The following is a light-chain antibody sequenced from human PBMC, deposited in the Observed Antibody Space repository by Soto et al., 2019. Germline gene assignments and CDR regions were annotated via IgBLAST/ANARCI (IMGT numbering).Light chain of an antibody. V-gene: IGKV3-15*01. CDR3: QQYNNLPQT. CDR2: GAS. J-gene: IGKJ1*01. CDR1: QSVSSN. Sequence: EIVMTQSPATLSVSPGARATLSCRASQSVSSNLAWYQQKPGQAPRLLIYGASTRATGIPARFSGSGSGTEFTLTISSLQSEDFAVYYCQQYNNLPQTFGQGTKVE.